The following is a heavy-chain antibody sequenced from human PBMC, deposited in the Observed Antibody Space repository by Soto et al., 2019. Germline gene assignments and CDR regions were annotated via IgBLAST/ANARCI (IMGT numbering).Heavy chain of an antibody. CDR1: GGTFSSYT. D-gene: IGHD6-13*01. Sequence: QVQLVQSGAEVKKPGSSVKVSCKASGGTFSSYTISWVRQAPGQGLEWMGRIIPILGIANYAQKFQGRVTITPDKSTSTAYMELSSLRSEDTAVYYCARRGGAHYSSSWDDAFDIWGQGTMVTVSS. CDR2: IIPILGIA. V-gene: IGHV1-69*02. J-gene: IGHJ3*02. CDR3: ARRGGAHYSSSWDDAFDI.